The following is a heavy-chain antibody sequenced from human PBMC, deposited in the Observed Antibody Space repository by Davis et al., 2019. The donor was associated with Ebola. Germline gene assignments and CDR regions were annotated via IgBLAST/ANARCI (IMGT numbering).Heavy chain of an antibody. D-gene: IGHD3-3*01. CDR1: GFAFSGSA. CDR2: IRTKADTYAT. V-gene: IGHV3-73*01. Sequence: GESLKISCAASGFAFSGSALHWVRQASGKGLEWVGRIRTKADTYATEYAASVRGRFTISSDDSKNMAYLQMNSLKTEDTAVYYCSAWGVVTQIDYWGQGTLVTVSS. J-gene: IGHJ4*02. CDR3: SAWGVVTQIDY.